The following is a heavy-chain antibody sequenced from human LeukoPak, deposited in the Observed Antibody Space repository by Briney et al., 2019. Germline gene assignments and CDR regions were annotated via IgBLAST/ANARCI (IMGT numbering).Heavy chain of an antibody. V-gene: IGHV4-61*02. J-gene: IGHJ4*02. CDR3: ATGLTGTTGNVY. D-gene: IGHD1-7*01. CDR2: IYTSGST. CDR1: GGSISSGSYY. Sequence: SQTLSLTCTVSGGSISSGSYYWSWIRQPTGKGLEWIGRIYTSGSTNYNPSLKSRVTISVDTSKNQFSLKLSSVTAADTAVYYCATGLTGTTGNVYWGQGTLVTVSS.